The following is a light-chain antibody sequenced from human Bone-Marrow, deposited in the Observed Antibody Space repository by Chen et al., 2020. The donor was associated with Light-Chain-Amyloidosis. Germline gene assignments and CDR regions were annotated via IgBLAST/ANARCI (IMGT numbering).Light chain of an antibody. J-gene: IGLJ3*02. CDR2: EDD. V-gene: IGLV6-57*01. CDR1: SSSIATNY. Sequence: NFMLTQPHSVSESPGKTVIISCTRSSSSIATNYVQWYQQRPGSSPTTVIYEDDQRPSGVPDRFSDSIDRSSNSASLTISGLKSEDEADYYCQSYQGSSQGVFGGGTKLTVL. CDR3: QSYQGSSQGV.